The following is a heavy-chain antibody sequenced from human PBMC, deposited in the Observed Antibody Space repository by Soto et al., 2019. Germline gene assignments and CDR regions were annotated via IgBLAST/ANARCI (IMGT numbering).Heavy chain of an antibody. CDR1: GYTFTGYY. CDR2: INPNSGGT. J-gene: IGHJ5*02. CDR3: ARDGRYSCSSGWFDP. D-gene: IGHD6-6*01. Sequence: QVQLVQSGAEVKKPGASVKVSCKASGYTFTGYYMHWVRQAPGQGLEWMGWINPNSGGTNYAQKFQGWVSMTRDTSISKAYMELSRLRSDDTAVYYCARDGRYSCSSGWFDPWGQGTLVTVST. V-gene: IGHV1-2*04.